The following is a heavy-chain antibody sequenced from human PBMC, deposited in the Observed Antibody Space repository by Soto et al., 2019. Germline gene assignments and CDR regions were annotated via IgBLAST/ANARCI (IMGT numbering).Heavy chain of an antibody. CDR1: GFTFSVYG. CDR3: AKDRSSIWYSRSSHEY. Sequence: EVQLLESGGGLVQPGGSLRLSCAASGFTFSVYGMSWVRQAPGKGLEWVSIISGSGGNTYYADSVKGRFTISRDNSKNTLYLQMNNLRANDTAVYYCAKDRSSIWYSRSSHEYWGQGALVTVSS. D-gene: IGHD6-13*01. CDR2: ISGSGGNT. V-gene: IGHV3-23*01. J-gene: IGHJ4*02.